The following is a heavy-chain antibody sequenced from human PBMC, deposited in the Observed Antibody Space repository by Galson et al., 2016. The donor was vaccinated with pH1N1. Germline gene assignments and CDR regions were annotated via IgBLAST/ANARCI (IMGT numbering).Heavy chain of an antibody. V-gene: IGHV1-46*02. CDR2: VSPAGGIT. Sequence: SVKVSCKASVLNFNNYFFHWARQAPGQGLEWLGLVSPAGGITTYAQKLHGRVTMTRDTSTTAVYMELSSLRSDDTAVYYCARGGGSHVSPCDYWGQGTLVTVSS. CDR3: ARGGGSHVSPCDY. CDR1: VLNFNNYF. J-gene: IGHJ4*02.